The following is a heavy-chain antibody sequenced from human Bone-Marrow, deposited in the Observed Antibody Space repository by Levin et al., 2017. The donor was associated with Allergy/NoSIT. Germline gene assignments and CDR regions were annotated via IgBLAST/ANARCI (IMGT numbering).Heavy chain of an antibody. CDR2: ISYHGSTK. CDR1: GFAFSSYG. J-gene: IGHJ4*02. V-gene: IGHV3-30*18. Sequence: GGSLRLSCAASGFAFSSYGMHWVRQAPGKGLEWVAVISYHGSTKHYAGSVQGRFTVSRDNSKNTLYLQMTSLRAEDTAVYFCAKDRPVGIEVAGTCPDSWGQGTLVTVSS. CDR3: AKDRPVGIEVAGTCPDS. D-gene: IGHD6-19*01.